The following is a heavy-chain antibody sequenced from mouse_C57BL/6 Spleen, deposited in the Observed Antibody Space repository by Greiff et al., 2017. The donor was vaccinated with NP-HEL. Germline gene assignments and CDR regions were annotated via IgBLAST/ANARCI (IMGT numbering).Heavy chain of an antibody. CDR1: GYTFTDYY. V-gene: IGHV1-26*01. J-gene: IGHJ2*01. Sequence: EVQLQQSGPELVKPGASVKISCKASGYTFTDYYVNWVKQSHGKSLEWIGDINPNNGGTSYNQKFKGKATLTVDKSSSTAYMQLSSLTSEDSAVYYCAREDYYGSSYFGYWGKGTTLTVSS. CDR3: AREDYYGSSYFGY. D-gene: IGHD1-1*01. CDR2: INPNNGGT.